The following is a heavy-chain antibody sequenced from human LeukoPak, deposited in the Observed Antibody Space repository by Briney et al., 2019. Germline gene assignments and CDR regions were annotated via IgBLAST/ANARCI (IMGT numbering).Heavy chain of an antibody. Sequence: PGGSLRLSCAASGFTFGSYWMSWVRQPPGKGLEWIGEINHSGSTNYNPSLKSRVTISVDTSKNQFSLKLSSVTAADTAVYYCARGRSHYYDSSGYLYWGQGTLVTVSS. CDR2: INHSGST. D-gene: IGHD3-22*01. V-gene: IGHV4-34*01. CDR1: GFTFGSYW. CDR3: ARGRSHYYDSSGYLY. J-gene: IGHJ4*02.